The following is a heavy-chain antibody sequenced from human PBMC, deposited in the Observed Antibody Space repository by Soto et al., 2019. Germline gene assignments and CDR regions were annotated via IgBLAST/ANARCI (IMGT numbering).Heavy chain of an antibody. J-gene: IGHJ4*02. CDR3: ARRYGSSFDY. CDR1: GGSISSSSYY. V-gene: IGHV4-61*05. D-gene: IGHD3-10*01. Sequence: SETLSLTCTVSGGSISSSSYYWSWIRQPPGKGLEWIGYIYYSGSTNYNPSLKSRVTISVDTSKNQFSLKLSSVTAADTAVYYCARRYGSSFDYWGQGTLVTVSS. CDR2: IYYSGST.